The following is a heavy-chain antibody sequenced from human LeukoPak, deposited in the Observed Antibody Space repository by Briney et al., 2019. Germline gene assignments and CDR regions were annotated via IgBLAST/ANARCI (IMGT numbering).Heavy chain of an antibody. CDR2: IYYNGST. CDR3: ARRGGLYCSGGRCYNYYFDY. Sequence: AETVPLTCSVSGGSITSYYWSWIRQPPGKGLEWIGYIYYNGSTKYSPSLKSQVTISVDTSENQFSLKLRSVTAADTAVYYCARRGGLYCSGGRCYNYYFDYWGQGTLVTASS. J-gene: IGHJ4*02. CDR1: GGSITSYY. V-gene: IGHV4-59*08. D-gene: IGHD2-15*01.